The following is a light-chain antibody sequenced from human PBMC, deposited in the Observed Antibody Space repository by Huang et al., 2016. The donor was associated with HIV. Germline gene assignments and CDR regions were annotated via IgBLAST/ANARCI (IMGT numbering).Light chain of an antibody. CDR3: QHYNKWPFT. CDR2: GSS. CDR1: QNINSD. V-gene: IGKV3-15*01. J-gene: IGKJ4*01. Sequence: EIVMTQSPATLSVSPGDRATLSCRASQNINSDLAWYQQKPGQAPRLLIYGSSTRATEIPARFSGSGSGTDFTLTIRSLQSEDFAVYYCQHYNKWPFTFGGGTKVEI.